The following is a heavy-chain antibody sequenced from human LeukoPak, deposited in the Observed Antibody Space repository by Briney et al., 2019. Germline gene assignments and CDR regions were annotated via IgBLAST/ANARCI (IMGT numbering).Heavy chain of an antibody. D-gene: IGHD3-16*01. V-gene: IGHV3-73*01. J-gene: IGHJ3*02. Sequence: PGGSLRLSCAASGFTFSGSAMHWVRQASGKGLEWVGRIRNKANNYGTACAASVKGRFTLSRDDSKNTAYLQMNSLKTEDTAVYYCTRPVEERGAYVFDIWGQGIMVTVSS. CDR2: IRNKANNYGT. CDR3: TRPVEERGAYVFDI. CDR1: GFTFSGSA.